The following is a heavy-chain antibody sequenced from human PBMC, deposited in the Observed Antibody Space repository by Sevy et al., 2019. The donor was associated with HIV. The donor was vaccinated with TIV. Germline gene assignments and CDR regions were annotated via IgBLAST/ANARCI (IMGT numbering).Heavy chain of an antibody. D-gene: IGHD5-18*01. V-gene: IGHV3-21*01. CDR3: ARERGYSYGYEDY. CDR1: GFTFSSYN. CDR2: ISSSSTNI. J-gene: IGHJ4*02. Sequence: GGSLRLSCAASGFTFSSYNMNWVRHAPGKGLEWVSSISSSSTNIYYADSVKGRFTISRDNAKKSLYLQMNSLRAEDTAVYYCARERGYSYGYEDYWGQGTLVTVSS.